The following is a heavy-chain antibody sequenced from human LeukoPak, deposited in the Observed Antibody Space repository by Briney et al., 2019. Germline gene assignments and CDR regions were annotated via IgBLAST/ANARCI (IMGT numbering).Heavy chain of an antibody. Sequence: SETLSLTCAVSGYSISSGYYWGWIRQPPGKGLEWIGSIYHSGSTYYNPSLKSRVTISVDTSKNQFSLKLSSVTAADTAVYYRAGVVVPAAIWYAFDIWGQGTMVTVSS. V-gene: IGHV4-38-2*01. CDR1: GYSISSGYY. D-gene: IGHD2-2*01. CDR3: AGVVVPAAIWYAFDI. J-gene: IGHJ3*02. CDR2: IYHSGST.